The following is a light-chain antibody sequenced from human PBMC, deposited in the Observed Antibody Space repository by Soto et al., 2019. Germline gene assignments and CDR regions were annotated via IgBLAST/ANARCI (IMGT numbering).Light chain of an antibody. CDR1: SSNIGAGYD. CDR2: GNS. V-gene: IGLV1-40*01. J-gene: IGLJ2*01. Sequence: VLTQPPSVSGAPGQRVTISCTGSSSNIGAGYDVHWYQQLPGTAPKLLIYGNSNRPSGVPDRFSGSKSGTSASLAITGLQAEDEADYYCQSYDSSPHVVFGGGTKVTVL. CDR3: QSYDSSPHVV.